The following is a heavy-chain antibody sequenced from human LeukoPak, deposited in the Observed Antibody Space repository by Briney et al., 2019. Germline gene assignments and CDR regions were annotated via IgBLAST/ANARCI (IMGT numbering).Heavy chain of an antibody. Sequence: QPGGSLRLSCAASGFTFSSYWMTWVRQAPGKGLEWVANIKDDGSEKYYMDSVKGRFTISRDNAKNSLYLQMNSLRAEDTAVYYCARDLSGVTGYTYGRGIDYWGQGTLVTVSS. D-gene: IGHD5-18*01. CDR1: GFTFSSYW. CDR3: ARDLSGVTGYTYGRGIDY. V-gene: IGHV3-7*01. J-gene: IGHJ4*02. CDR2: IKDDGSEK.